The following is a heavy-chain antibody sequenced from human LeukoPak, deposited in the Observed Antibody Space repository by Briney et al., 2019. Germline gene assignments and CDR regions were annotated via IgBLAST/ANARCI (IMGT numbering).Heavy chain of an antibody. CDR2: ISGSGGST. V-gene: IGHV3-23*01. J-gene: IGHJ4*02. CDR1: GFTFSSYG. CDR3: AKALGRVAAAGDFDY. D-gene: IGHD6-13*01. Sequence: GGSLRLSCAASGFTFSSYGMHWVRQAPGKGLEWVSAISGSGGSTYYADSVKGRLTISRDNSKNTLYLQMNSLRAEDTAVYYCAKALGRVAAAGDFDYWGQGTLVTVSS.